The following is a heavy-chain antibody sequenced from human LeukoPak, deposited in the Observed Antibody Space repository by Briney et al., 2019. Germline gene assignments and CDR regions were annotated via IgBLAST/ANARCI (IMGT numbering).Heavy chain of an antibody. CDR1: GGSISSYY. V-gene: IGHV4-59*01. J-gene: IGHJ6*02. CDR2: IYYSGST. Sequence: SETLSLTCTVSGGSISSYYWSWIRQPPGKGLEWIRYIYYSGSTNYNPSLKSRVTISVDTSKNQFSLKLSSVTAADTAVYYRARSPGSGWPRYYYYGMDVWGQGTTVTVSS. CDR3: ARSPGSGWPRYYYYGMDV. D-gene: IGHD6-19*01.